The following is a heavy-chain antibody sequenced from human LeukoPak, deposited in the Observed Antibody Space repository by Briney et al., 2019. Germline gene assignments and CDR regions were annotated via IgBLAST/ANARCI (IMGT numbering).Heavy chain of an antibody. D-gene: IGHD3-16*01. CDR1: GYTFTGYY. V-gene: IGHV1-2*02. CDR3: ARERIMITFGGVIGDDY. Sequence: ASVKVSCKASGYTFTGYYVHWVRQAPGQGLEWMGWINPNSGGTNYAQKFQGRVTMTRDTSISTAYMELSRLRSDDTAVYYCARERIMITFGGVIGDDYWGQGTLVTVSS. CDR2: INPNSGGT. J-gene: IGHJ4*02.